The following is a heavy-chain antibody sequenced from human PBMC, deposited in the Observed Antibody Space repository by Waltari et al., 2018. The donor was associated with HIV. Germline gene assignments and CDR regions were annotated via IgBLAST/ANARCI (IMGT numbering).Heavy chain of an antibody. V-gene: IGHV3-23*01. J-gene: IGHJ4*02. Sequence: EVQLLESGGGLVQPGGSLRLHCAASGFTFSSYAMSWVRQAPGKGLEWVSFISGSGGSTYYADSVKGRFTISRDNSKNTLYLQMNSLRAEDTAVYYCAKDNRDPLGTLWYWGQGTLVTVSS. D-gene: IGHD2-21*01. CDR1: GFTFSSYA. CDR3: AKDNRDPLGTLWY. CDR2: ISGSGGST.